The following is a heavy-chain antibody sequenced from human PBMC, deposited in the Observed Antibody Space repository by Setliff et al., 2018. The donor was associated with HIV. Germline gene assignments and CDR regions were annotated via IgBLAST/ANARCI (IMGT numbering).Heavy chain of an antibody. CDR1: GGSINNYY. V-gene: IGHV4-4*08. CDR2: LYTIGST. D-gene: IGHD6-6*01. CDR3: ARVTDSYTSSPLWLQH. J-gene: IGHJ1*01. Sequence: SETLSLTCTVSGGSINNYYWSWIRQPPGKGLEWISYLYTIGSTNYNPSLKSRVAFSVDTSKNQFSLNLSSVTAADTAVYYCARVTDSYTSSPLWLQHWCQGALVTVSS.